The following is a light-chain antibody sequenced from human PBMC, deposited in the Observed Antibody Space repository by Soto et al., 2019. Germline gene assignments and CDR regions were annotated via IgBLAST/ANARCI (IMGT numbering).Light chain of an antibody. V-gene: IGKV1-33*01. Sequence: DIKMTQSPSSLSASVGDRVTISCQASQDISNSLNWYQQKPGKAPELLIYDAYNLETGVPSTFSRRGAGTDFTLAISSLQPEDIATYYCQHYNNLPPTLGPGTNVDIK. CDR3: QHYNNLPPT. CDR2: DAY. CDR1: QDISNS. J-gene: IGKJ3*01.